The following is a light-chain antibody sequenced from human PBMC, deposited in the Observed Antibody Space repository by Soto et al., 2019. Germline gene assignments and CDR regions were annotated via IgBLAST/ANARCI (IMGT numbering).Light chain of an antibody. Sequence: QSALTQPSSVSGSPGQSITISCTGTISDVGRYDYVSWYQLHPGKAPKLMVFEVSNLPSGVSYRFSGSKSGNTASLTISGLQADDEADYFCSSYSISTAYLFGTGTKVTV. CDR2: EVS. CDR3: SSYSISTAYL. CDR1: ISDVGRYDY. V-gene: IGLV2-14*01. J-gene: IGLJ1*01.